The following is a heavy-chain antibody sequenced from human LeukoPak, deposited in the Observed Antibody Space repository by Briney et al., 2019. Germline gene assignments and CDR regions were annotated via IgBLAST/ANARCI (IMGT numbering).Heavy chain of an antibody. CDR2: ISTSGST. CDR3: ARGDYSSYPNYYYYMDV. V-gene: IGHV4-4*07. Sequence: PSETLSLTCTVSGGSINNYYWSWIRQPAGKGLECIGRISTSGSTNYNPSLKSRVTMSVDTSKNQFSLKLTSVTAADTAVYYCARGDYSSYPNYYYYMDVWGKGTTVTVSS. J-gene: IGHJ6*03. D-gene: IGHD4-11*01. CDR1: GGSINNYY.